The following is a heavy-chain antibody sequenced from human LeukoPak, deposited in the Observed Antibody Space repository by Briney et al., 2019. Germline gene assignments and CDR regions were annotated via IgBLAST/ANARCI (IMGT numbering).Heavy chain of an antibody. J-gene: IGHJ4*02. CDR2: IGNKANSYAT. Sequence: GGSLRLSCAASGFTFSASVMHWVRQASGKGLEWVGRIGNKANSYATVYAASVKGRFTISRDDSKNTAYLRMNRLKTEDTAVYYCTGGSGWYSPDYWGQGTLVTVSA. CDR1: GFTFSASV. V-gene: IGHV3-73*01. CDR3: TGGSGWYSPDY. D-gene: IGHD6-19*01.